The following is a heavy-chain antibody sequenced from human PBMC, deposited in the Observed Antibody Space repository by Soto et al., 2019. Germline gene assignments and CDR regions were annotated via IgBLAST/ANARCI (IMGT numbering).Heavy chain of an antibody. CDR1: GFTFSDYY. D-gene: IGHD5-12*01. V-gene: IGHV3-11*05. CDR2: ISSSSSYT. Sequence: QVQLVESGGGLVKPGGSLRLSCAASGFTFSDYYMSWIRQAPGKGLEWVSYISSSSSYTNYADSVKGRFTISRDNAKNSLYLQMNSLRAEDTAVYYCARDTRDGYNPPRYWGQGTLVTVSS. CDR3: ARDTRDGYNPPRY. J-gene: IGHJ4*02.